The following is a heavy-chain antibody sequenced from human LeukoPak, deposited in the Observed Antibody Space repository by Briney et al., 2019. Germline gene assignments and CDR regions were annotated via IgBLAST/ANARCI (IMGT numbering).Heavy chain of an antibody. Sequence: PSETLSLTXTVSGGSISSYYWSWIRQPPGKGLEWIGYIYYSGSTHYNPSLKSRVTISVDTSKNQFSLKLSSVTAADTAVYYCARIREWFDAFDIWGQGTMVTVSS. V-gene: IGHV4-59*01. J-gene: IGHJ3*02. CDR3: ARIREWFDAFDI. CDR1: GGSISSYY. D-gene: IGHD3-3*01. CDR2: IYYSGST.